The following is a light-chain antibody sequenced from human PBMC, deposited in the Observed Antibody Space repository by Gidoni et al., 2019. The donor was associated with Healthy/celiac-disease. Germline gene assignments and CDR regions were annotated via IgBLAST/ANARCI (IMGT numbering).Light chain of an antibody. Sequence: EIVSTQSPATLSLSPGERATLACRASQSVSSYLAWYQQKPGQAPRLLIYDASNRATGIPARFSGSGSGTDFTLTISSLEPEDFAVYYCQQRSNWRWTFXQXTKVEIK. CDR1: QSVSSY. CDR2: DAS. V-gene: IGKV3-11*01. J-gene: IGKJ1*01. CDR3: QQRSNWRWT.